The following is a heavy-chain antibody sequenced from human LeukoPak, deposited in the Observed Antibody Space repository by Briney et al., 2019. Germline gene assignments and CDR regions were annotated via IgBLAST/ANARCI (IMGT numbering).Heavy chain of an antibody. CDR3: ARDQGITIFGVVMAFDY. Sequence: GASVKVSCKASEYTFTGYYLHWVRQAPGQGLEWMGWINPHSGDTDYAQKFQGRVTMTRDTSISTAYMELSRLRSDDTAVYYCARDQGITIFGVVMAFDYWGQGTLVTVSS. V-gene: IGHV1-2*02. CDR1: EYTFTGYY. J-gene: IGHJ4*02. CDR2: INPHSGDT. D-gene: IGHD3-3*01.